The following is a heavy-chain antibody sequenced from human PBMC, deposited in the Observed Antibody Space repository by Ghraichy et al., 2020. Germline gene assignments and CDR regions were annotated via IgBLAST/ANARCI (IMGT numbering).Heavy chain of an antibody. CDR2: IEQDGNKK. D-gene: IGHD1-1*01. CDR3: ARNWPLDK. J-gene: IGHJ4*02. Sequence: GESLNISCVASGFPFSQVWMNWVRQAPGKGPEWVAYIEQDGNKKYYVDSVKGRFTISRDNAKNSVYLQMNSLRAEDTAVYYCARNWPLDKWGQGTLVTVSS. CDR1: GFPFSQVW. V-gene: IGHV3-7*01.